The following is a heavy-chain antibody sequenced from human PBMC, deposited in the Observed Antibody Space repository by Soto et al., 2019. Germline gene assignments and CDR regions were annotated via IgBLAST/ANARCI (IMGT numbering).Heavy chain of an antibody. CDR3: ARGHYSSSSGAETARRNWFDP. D-gene: IGHD6-6*01. CDR1: GGSFSGYY. CDR2: INHSGST. V-gene: IGHV4-34*01. Sequence: SETLSLTCAVYGGSFSGYYWSGIRQPPGKGLEWIGEINHSGSTNYNPSLKSRVTISVDTSKNQFSLKLSSVTAADTAVYYCARGHYSSSSGAETARRNWFDPWGQGTLVTVPQ. J-gene: IGHJ5*02.